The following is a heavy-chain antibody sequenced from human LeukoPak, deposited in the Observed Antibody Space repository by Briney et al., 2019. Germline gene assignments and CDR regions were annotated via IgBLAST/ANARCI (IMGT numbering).Heavy chain of an antibody. Sequence: PGGSLRLSCAASGFTFDDNAMHWVRQAPGKGLEWVSGISWNSGSIGYADSVKGRFTISRDNAKNSLYLQMNSLRAEDTALYYCAKGDGTAMVPDYWGQGTLVTVSS. CDR3: AKGDGTAMVPDY. V-gene: IGHV3-9*01. J-gene: IGHJ4*02. CDR2: ISWNSGSI. CDR1: GFTFDDNA. D-gene: IGHD5-18*01.